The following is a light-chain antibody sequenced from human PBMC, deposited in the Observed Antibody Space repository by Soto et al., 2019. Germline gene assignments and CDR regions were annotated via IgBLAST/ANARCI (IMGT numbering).Light chain of an antibody. Sequence: QSALTQPASVSGSPGQSITISCTGTSSDIGNYNLVSWYQQHPGKAPKLMIHEDSKRPSGVPDRFSGSKSGTSASLAITGLQAEDEADFYCQSYDSRSVVFGGGTQLTVL. CDR3: QSYDSRSVV. J-gene: IGLJ2*01. CDR2: EDS. CDR1: SSDIGNYNL. V-gene: IGLV2-14*02.